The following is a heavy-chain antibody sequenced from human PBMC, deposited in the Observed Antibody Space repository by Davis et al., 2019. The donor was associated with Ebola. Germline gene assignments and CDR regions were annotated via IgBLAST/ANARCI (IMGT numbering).Heavy chain of an antibody. Sequence: GGSLRLSCAASGFTFSNYWMSWVRQAPGKGLEWVAFIRYDGSNKYYADSVKSRFTISRDNSKNTMYLQMNSLRAEDTAVYYCARDSGQQLVQDYYYYYGMDVWGKGTTVTVSS. J-gene: IGHJ6*04. CDR1: GFTFSNYW. V-gene: IGHV3-30*02. CDR3: ARDSGQQLVQDYYYYYGMDV. CDR2: IRYDGSNK. D-gene: IGHD6-13*01.